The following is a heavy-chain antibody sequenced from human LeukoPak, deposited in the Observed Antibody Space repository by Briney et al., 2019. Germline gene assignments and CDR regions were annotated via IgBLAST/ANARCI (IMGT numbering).Heavy chain of an antibody. V-gene: IGHV3-23*01. Sequence: GGSLRLSCAASGFTFSSYAMSWVRQAPGEGLEWVSAISGSGGSTYYADSVKGRFTISRDNTKDTLYLQMKSLRAEDTAVYYCAKNDCGGGSCGYFQHWGQGTLVTVSS. CDR1: GFTFSSYA. D-gene: IGHD2-15*01. CDR2: ISGSGGST. J-gene: IGHJ1*01. CDR3: AKNDCGGGSCGYFQH.